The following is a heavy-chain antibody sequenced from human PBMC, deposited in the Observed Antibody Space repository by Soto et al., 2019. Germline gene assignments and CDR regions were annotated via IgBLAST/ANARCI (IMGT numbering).Heavy chain of an antibody. CDR3: ARSPTYYDFWSGYYTGSGFDY. D-gene: IGHD3-3*01. J-gene: IGHJ4*02. V-gene: IGHV4-59*01. Sequence: SSETLSLTCTVSGGFISSYYWSWIRQPPGKGLEWIGYIYYSGSTNYNPSLKSRVTISVDTSKNQFSLKLSSVTAADTAVYYCARSPTYYDFWSGYYTGSGFDYWGQGTLVTVSS. CDR2: IYYSGST. CDR1: GGFISSYY.